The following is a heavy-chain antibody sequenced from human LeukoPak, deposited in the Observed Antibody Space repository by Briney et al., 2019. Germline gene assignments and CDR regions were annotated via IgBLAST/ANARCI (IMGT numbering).Heavy chain of an antibody. D-gene: IGHD1-26*01. Sequence: GRSLRLSCTASKFTFSNYGMHWVRQAPGKGLEWVAVIWYDGSNKYYADSVKGRFTISRDNSKNTLYLQMNSLRAEDTAVYYCARLGAATTPSYYYYYGMDVWGQGTTVTVSS. J-gene: IGHJ6*02. CDR3: ARLGAATTPSYYYYYGMDV. CDR1: KFTFSNYG. V-gene: IGHV3-33*08. CDR2: IWYDGSNK.